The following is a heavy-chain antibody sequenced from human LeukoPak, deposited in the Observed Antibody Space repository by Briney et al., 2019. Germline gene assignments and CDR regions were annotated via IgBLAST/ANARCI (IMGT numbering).Heavy chain of an antibody. Sequence: SETLSLTCTVSDGSITNHDWSWVRQSPGKGLEFIGYVHYSGSTNYNPSLKSRVTISVDTSKNQFSLKLSSVTAADTAVYYCARGGAIFGVVIGGLDYWGQGTLVTVSS. D-gene: IGHD3-3*01. CDR1: DGSITNHD. CDR2: VHYSGST. CDR3: ARGGAIFGVVIGGLDY. V-gene: IGHV4-59*11. J-gene: IGHJ4*02.